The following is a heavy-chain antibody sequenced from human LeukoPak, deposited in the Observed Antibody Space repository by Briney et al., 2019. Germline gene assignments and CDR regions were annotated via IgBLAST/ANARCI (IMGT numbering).Heavy chain of an antibody. V-gene: IGHV1-69*13. Sequence: SVKVSCKASGGTFSSYAISWVRQAPGQGLEWMGGIIPIFGTANYAQKFQGRVTITADESTSTAYMELSSLRSEDTAVYYCARECSGSSPLGYWGQGTLVTVSS. CDR3: ARECSGSSPLGY. CDR1: GGTFSSYA. D-gene: IGHD1-26*01. J-gene: IGHJ4*02. CDR2: IIPIFGTA.